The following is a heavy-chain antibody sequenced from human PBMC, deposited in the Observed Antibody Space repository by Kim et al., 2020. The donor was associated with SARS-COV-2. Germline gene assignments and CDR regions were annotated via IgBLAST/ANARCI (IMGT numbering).Heavy chain of an antibody. Sequence: GGSLRLSCTASGFTFSSYGMHWVRQAPGKGLEWVAIKSHDGNNEYYGDSVTGRFTVSRDNSKNTLSLQLNSLRDEDTAVYYCAKEMDSPVIRDGQGRWWFDSWGQGTLVTVSS. V-gene: IGHV3-30*18. CDR2: KSHDGNNE. J-gene: IGHJ5*01. D-gene: IGHD5-18*01. CDR1: GFTFSSYG. CDR3: AKEMDSPVIRDGQGRWWFDS.